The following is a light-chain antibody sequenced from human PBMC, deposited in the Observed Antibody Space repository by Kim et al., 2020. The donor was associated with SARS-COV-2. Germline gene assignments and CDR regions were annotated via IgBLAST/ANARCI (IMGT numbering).Light chain of an antibody. Sequence: GPRVTISCSGSSSNIGSNTVSWYPQLPGTAPKLLIYSNNQRPSGVPDRFSGSKSGTSASLAISGLQSEDEADYYCAAWDDSLNGVVFGGGTQLTVL. CDR3: AAWDDSLNGVV. CDR1: SSNIGSNT. J-gene: IGLJ2*01. V-gene: IGLV1-44*01. CDR2: SNN.